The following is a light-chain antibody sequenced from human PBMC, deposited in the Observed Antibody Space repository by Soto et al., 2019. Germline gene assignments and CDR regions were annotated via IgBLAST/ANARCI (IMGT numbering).Light chain of an antibody. CDR2: SAS. Sequence: DILMTQSPATVSVSLGDSVSLSCRANESISNNLAWYQQKPGQPPRLLIYSASTRAPGIPARVSGGGAGTQSSLTISSLQSEDFALYYYHQYNEWPRGTFGPGTKVEI. V-gene: IGKV3D-15*01. CDR3: HQYNEWPRGT. J-gene: IGKJ1*01. CDR1: ESISNN.